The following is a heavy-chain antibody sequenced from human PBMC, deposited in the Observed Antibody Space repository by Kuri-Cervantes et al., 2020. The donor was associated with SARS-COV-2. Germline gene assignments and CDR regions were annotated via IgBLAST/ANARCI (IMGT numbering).Heavy chain of an antibody. CDR2: IKQDGSEK. V-gene: IGHV3-7*04. CDR1: GFTFSNYW. CDR3: ARDLDGYYYARSGYYFGRAPPKHWHFDL. Sequence: GESLKISCVASGFTFSNYWMSWVRQSPGKGLEWVANIKQDGSEKYYVDSVKGRFIISRDNAKNSLYLQMNSLRAEDTAVYYCARDLDGYYYARSGYYFGRAPPKHWHFDLWGRGTLVTVSS. D-gene: IGHD3-22*01. J-gene: IGHJ2*01.